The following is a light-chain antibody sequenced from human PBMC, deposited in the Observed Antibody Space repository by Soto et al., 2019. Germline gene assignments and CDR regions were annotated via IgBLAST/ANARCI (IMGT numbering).Light chain of an antibody. CDR2: EVS. CDR3: SSYISSSTYV. Sequence: QSALTQPASVSGSPGQSITISCTGTSSDIGAYNYVSCYQQFPGKAPKLMIYEVSNRPSGVSSRFSGSKYNNTASLTISGLRDEDAADYYCSSYISSSTYVFGTGTKLTVL. V-gene: IGLV2-14*01. J-gene: IGLJ1*01. CDR1: SSDIGAYNY.